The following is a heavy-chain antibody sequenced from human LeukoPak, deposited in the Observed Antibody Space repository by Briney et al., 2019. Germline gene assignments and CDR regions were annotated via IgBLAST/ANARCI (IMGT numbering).Heavy chain of an antibody. Sequence: GGSLRLSCAASGFTFSSYGMHWVRQAPGKGLEWVAFIRYDGSNKYYADSVKGRFTISRDNSKNTLYLQMNSLRAEDTAVYYCATTSEWRMVVFDIWGQGTMVTVS. CDR1: GFTFSSYG. J-gene: IGHJ3*02. CDR2: IRYDGSNK. V-gene: IGHV3-30*02. D-gene: IGHD2-15*01. CDR3: ATTSEWRMVVFDI.